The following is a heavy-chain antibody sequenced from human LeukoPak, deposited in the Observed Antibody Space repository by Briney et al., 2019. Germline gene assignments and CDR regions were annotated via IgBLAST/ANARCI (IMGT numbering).Heavy chain of an antibody. CDR2: INRDGSST. D-gene: IGHD1-1*01. CDR1: GFTFSSYW. J-gene: IGHJ4*02. V-gene: IGHV3-74*01. CDR3: ARDRNWNGVLDY. Sequence: PGGSLRLSCAASGFTFSSYWMHWVRQAPGKGLVWVSRINRDGSSTNYADSVKGRFTISRDNARDTLYLQMSSLRAEDTAVYYCARDRNWNGVLDYWGQGTLVTASS.